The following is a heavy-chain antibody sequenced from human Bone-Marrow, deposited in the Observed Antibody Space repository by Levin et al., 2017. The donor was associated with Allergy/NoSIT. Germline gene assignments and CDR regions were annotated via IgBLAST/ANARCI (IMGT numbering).Heavy chain of an antibody. V-gene: IGHV4-39*01. J-gene: IGHJ6*03. D-gene: IGHD5-18*01. CDR1: GGSIISNRYY. Sequence: AGGSLRLSCTVSGGSIISNRYYWGWIRQPPGMGLEWIASVYYTGSTYSNPSLKSRVTMSVDTSKNQFSLKLTSVTAADTAVYYRARHEFGYRYTNNYYYYMDVWGKGTTVTVSS. CDR3: ARHEFGYRYTNNYYYYMDV. CDR2: VYYTGST.